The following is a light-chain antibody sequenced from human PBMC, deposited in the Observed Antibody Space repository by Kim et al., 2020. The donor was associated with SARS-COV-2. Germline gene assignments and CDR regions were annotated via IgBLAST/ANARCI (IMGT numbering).Light chain of an antibody. CDR1: QRSSDW. V-gene: IGKV1-5*03. J-gene: IGKJ3*01. Sequence: SASVGYRVTITCRASQRSSDWLAWYQQKPGKAPKLLIYKSSSLESGVPSRFSASGSGTDFTLTISSLQPDDSATYYCQQYYTYSTFGPGTKVDIK. CDR2: KSS. CDR3: QQYYTYST.